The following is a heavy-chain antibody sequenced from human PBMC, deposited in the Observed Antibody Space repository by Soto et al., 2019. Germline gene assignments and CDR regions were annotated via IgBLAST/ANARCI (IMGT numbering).Heavy chain of an antibody. CDR2: INHSGST. Sequence: PSETLSLTCAVYGGSFSGYYWSWIRQPPGKGLEWIGEINHSGSTNYNPSLKSRVTISVDTSKNQFSLKLSSVTAADTAVYYCARGPTTVTGPCMDVWGQGTTVTVSS. V-gene: IGHV4-34*01. J-gene: IGHJ6*02. CDR1: GGSFSGYY. CDR3: ARGPTTVTGPCMDV. D-gene: IGHD4-4*01.